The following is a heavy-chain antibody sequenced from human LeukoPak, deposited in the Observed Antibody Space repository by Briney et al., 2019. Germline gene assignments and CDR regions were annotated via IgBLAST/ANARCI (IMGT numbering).Heavy chain of an antibody. CDR3: AKDEGHCSGGSCYRQDY. CDR1: GFTFSTYG. J-gene: IGHJ4*02. CDR2: ISYDGSNK. V-gene: IGHV3-30*18. Sequence: GGSLRLSCAAPGFTFSTYGMHWVRQAPGKGPEWVAVISYDGSNKYYAESVKGRFTISRDNSKNTLYLQMNSLRAEDTAVYYCAKDEGHCSGGSCYRQDYWGQGTLVTVSS. D-gene: IGHD2-15*01.